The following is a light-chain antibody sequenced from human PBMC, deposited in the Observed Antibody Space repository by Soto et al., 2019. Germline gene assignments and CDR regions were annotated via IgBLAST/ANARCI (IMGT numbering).Light chain of an antibody. CDR1: SSNIGSKT. V-gene: IGLV1-44*01. CDR2: DDD. Sequence: QSVLTQPPSASGTPGQRVTLSCSGSSSNIGSKTVNWYQQLPGTAPKFIIYDDDQRPSGVPDRFSGSKSGTSASLAISGLQSEDEADYYCEAWDNSLNGPIFGGGTKLTVL. J-gene: IGLJ2*01. CDR3: EAWDNSLNGPI.